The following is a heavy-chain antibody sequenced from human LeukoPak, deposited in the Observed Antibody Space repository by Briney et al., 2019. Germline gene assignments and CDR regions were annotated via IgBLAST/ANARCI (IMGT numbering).Heavy chain of an antibody. CDR1: GFTFSSYA. D-gene: IGHD3-3*01. CDR2: IKEDGSEI. J-gene: IGHJ3*02. V-gene: IGHV3-7*01. Sequence: GGSLRLSCAASGFTFSSYAMSWVRQAPGRGLEWVAYIKEDGSEIYYVDSVKGRFTISRDNAKNSLYLLMNSLRAEDTAAYYCARGVYAFDIWGQGTMVTVSS. CDR3: ARGVYAFDI.